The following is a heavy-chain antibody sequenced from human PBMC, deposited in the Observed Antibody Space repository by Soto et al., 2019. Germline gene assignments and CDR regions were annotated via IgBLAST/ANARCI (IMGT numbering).Heavy chain of an antibody. CDR1: GYSISASY. J-gene: IGHJ4*02. V-gene: IGHV1-2*02. CDR2: IDPKNGGT. D-gene: IGHD3-16*01. Sequence: GVSVKVSCKASGYSISASYIHWVRQPHGQGLAWMGWIDPKNGGTVSAQKFQGRLTMTRDTSISTVYMDLSGLTSDDTAVDYCGRDDYGLFRYWGQVSLVTVGS. CDR3: GRDDYGLFRY.